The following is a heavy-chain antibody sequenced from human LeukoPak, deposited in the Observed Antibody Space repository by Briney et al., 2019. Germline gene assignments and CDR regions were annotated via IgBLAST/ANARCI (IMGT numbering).Heavy chain of an antibody. CDR1: GYSFTGYY. D-gene: IGHD6-13*01. Sequence: EASVKVSCKASGYSFTGYYMHWVRQAPGQGLRWLGWINPHSGDTGYAQKFQGRVTMTRDMSITTTYMELTRLRSDDTAFYYCARWDGYSSSPDYWGQGSLVTVSS. V-gene: IGHV1-2*02. CDR2: INPHSGDT. J-gene: IGHJ4*02. CDR3: ARWDGYSSSPDY.